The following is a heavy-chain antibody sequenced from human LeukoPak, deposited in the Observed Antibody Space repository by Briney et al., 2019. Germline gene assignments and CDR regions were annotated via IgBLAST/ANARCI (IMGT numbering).Heavy chain of an antibody. V-gene: IGHV1-69*05. Sequence: ASVKVSCKASAGTFSSYAISWVRQAPGQGLEWMGGIIPIFGTANYAQKFQGRVTITTDESTSTAYMELSSLRSEDTAVYYCARGTAARPRGLGRLATSDYCGQGTLVTVSS. CDR2: IIPIFGTA. CDR1: AGTFSSYA. CDR3: ARGTAARPRGLGRLATSDY. D-gene: IGHD6-6*01. J-gene: IGHJ4*02.